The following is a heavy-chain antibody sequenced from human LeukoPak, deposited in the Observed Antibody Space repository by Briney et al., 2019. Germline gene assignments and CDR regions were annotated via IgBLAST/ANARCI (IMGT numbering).Heavy chain of an antibody. CDR1: GFTFSSYG. CDR3: AKDWDYYGSGSYIQFDY. J-gene: IGHJ4*02. D-gene: IGHD3-10*01. V-gene: IGHV3-30*02. Sequence: GGSLRLSCAASGFTFSSYGMHWVRQAPGKGLEWVAFIRYDGSNKYYADSVKGRFTISRDNSKHTLYLQMNSPRAEDTAVYYCAKDWDYYGSGSYIQFDYWGQGNLVTVSS. CDR2: IRYDGSNK.